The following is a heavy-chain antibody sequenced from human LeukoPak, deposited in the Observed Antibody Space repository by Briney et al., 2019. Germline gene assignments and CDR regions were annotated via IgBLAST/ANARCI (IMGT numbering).Heavy chain of an antibody. CDR3: ARDRTVAGGWFDP. CDR1: GFTLSSYA. D-gene: IGHD6-19*01. Sequence: GGSLRLSCVASGFTLSSYAMHWVRQAPGKGVEWGAGTWYDGSNQYNTASVKGRFTISRDNSKNTLYLLMNSLRAEDTAVYYCARDRTVAGGWFDPWGQGTLVTVSS. CDR2: TWYDGSNQ. V-gene: IGHV3-33*01. J-gene: IGHJ5*02.